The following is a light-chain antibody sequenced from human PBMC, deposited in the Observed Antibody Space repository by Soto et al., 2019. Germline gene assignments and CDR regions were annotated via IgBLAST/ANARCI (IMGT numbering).Light chain of an antibody. CDR1: QSVSSSY. CDR3: QQYGSSPWT. Sequence: EIVLTQSPGTLSLSPAARATLSCRASQSVSSSYLAWYQQKPGQAPRLLIYGASSRATGIPDRFSGSGSGTDFTLTISRLEPEDFAVYYCQQYGSSPWTFGQGTKVDIK. J-gene: IGKJ1*01. CDR2: GAS. V-gene: IGKV3-20*01.